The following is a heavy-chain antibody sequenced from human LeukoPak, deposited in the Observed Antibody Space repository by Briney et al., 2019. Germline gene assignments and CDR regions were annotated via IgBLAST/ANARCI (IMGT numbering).Heavy chain of an antibody. J-gene: IGHJ6*02. CDR3: ARESSSRGRNYDSSGYYPHPAYYYYYGMDV. D-gene: IGHD3-22*01. CDR1: GYTFTSYG. CDR2: ISAYNGNT. V-gene: IGHV1-18*01. Sequence: ASVKVSCKASGYTFTSYGISWVRQAPGQGLEWMGWISAYNGNTNYAQKLQGRVTMTTDTSTSTAYMELRSLRSDDTAVYYCARESSSRGRNYDSSGYYPHPAYYYYYGMDVWGQGTTVTVSS.